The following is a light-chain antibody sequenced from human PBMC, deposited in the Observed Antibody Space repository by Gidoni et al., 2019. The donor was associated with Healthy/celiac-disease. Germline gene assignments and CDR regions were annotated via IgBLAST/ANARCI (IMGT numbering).Light chain of an antibody. CDR2: DAS. CDR1: QSVSSY. J-gene: IGKJ4*01. V-gene: IGKV3-11*01. Sequence: EIVFTQSRATLSLSPGERATLSCKASQSVSSYLSWYQLKPVQAPRLLIYDASNGTTGIPARFSGSGSGTDFTLTISSLGPEDFAVYSCQQRSDWPLTFGGGTKVEIK. CDR3: QQRSDWPLT.